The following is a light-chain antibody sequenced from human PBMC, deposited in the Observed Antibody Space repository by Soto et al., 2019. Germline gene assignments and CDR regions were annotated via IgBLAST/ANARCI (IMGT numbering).Light chain of an antibody. V-gene: IGKV3-20*01. CDR1: QSVSSNY. Sequence: EIGLTQSPGTLSLSPGERATLSCRASQSVSSNYLAWYQQKPGQAPRVLIYSASSRATGIPDRFSGSGSGTDFTLTISRLEPEDFAVYYCQQYGSSPTFGQGTKVDIK. J-gene: IGKJ1*01. CDR2: SAS. CDR3: QQYGSSPT.